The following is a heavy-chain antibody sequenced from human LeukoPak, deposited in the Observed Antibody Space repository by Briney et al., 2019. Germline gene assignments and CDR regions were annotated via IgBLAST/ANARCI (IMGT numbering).Heavy chain of an antibody. CDR3: ARGGGYCSGGSCYLNWFDP. D-gene: IGHD2-15*01. CDR1: GYTFTSHY. J-gene: IGHJ5*02. Sequence: ASVKVSCKASGYTFTSHYMHWVRQAPGQGLEWMGIINPSGGSTSYAQKFQGRVTMTRDTSTSTVYMELSSLRSEDTAVYYCARGGGYCSGGSCYLNWFDPWGQGTLVTVSS. V-gene: IGHV1-46*01. CDR2: INPSGGST.